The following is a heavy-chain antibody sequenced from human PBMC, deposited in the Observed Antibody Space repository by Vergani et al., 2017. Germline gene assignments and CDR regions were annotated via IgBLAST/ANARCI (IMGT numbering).Heavy chain of an antibody. CDR3: ATGDQLVAATRFDY. CDR2: IIPIFGTA. Sequence: QVQLVQSGSEVKKPGASVKVSCRASGYTFTNYALNWVRQAPGQGLEWMGRIIPIFGTANYAQKFQGRVTITADESTSTAYMELSSLRSEDTAVYYCATGDQLVAATRFDYWGQGTLVTVSS. D-gene: IGHD2-15*01. J-gene: IGHJ4*02. CDR1: GYTFTNYA. V-gene: IGHV1-69*18.